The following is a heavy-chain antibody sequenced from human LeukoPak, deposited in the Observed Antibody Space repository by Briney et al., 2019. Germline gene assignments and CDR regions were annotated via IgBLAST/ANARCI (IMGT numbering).Heavy chain of an antibody. CDR3: ARGGASALTNYYYGMDV. CDR1: GYSFINNG. Sequence: SVKVSCKASGYSFINNGINWVRQAPGQGLEWMGWISTHNAETHYAQKFQGRVTMTTDTSASTVYMDLRSLRPDDTAVYYCARGGASALTNYYYGMDVWGQGTTVTVSS. D-gene: IGHD6-13*01. J-gene: IGHJ6*02. CDR2: ISTHNAET. V-gene: IGHV1-18*01.